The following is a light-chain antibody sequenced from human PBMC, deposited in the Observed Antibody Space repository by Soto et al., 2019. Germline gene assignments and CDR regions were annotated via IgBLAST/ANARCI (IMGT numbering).Light chain of an antibody. J-gene: IGKJ4*01. CDR2: DAS. Sequence: DIQMTQSPSSLSASVGDRVTIACQSSHDVSRNLNWFQQKPGEAPKLLIYDASNLERGVPSSFSASGSGTDFTFTISSLQPEDVATYYCQQYNSRLSFGGGTEIELK. CDR1: HDVSRN. V-gene: IGKV1-33*01. CDR3: QQYNSRLS.